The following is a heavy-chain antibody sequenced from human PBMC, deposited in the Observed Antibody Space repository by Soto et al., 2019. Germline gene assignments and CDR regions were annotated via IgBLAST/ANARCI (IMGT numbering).Heavy chain of an antibody. V-gene: IGHV6-1*01. CDR1: GDSVSSNSAA. J-gene: IGHJ6*02. D-gene: IGHD6-6*01. CDR3: AREVAARYYYYYGMDV. Sequence: SQTLSLTCAISGDSVSSNSAAWNWIRQSPSRGLEWLGRTYYRSKWYNDYAVSVKSRITVNPDTSKNQFSLQLNSVTPEDTAVYYCAREVAARYYYYYGMDVWGQGXTVTVYS. CDR2: TYYRSKWYN.